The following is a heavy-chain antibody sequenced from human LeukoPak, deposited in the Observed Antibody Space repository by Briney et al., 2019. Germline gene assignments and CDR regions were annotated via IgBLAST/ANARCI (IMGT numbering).Heavy chain of an antibody. V-gene: IGHV3-30*02. CDR3: ARFGELDRRFDP. Sequence: GGSLRLSCAASGFGFSNFWMSWVRQAPGKGLEWVAFIRYDGSNTYYADSVKGRFTISRDNAKNSLYLQMNSLRAEDTAVYYCARFGELDRRFDPWGQGTLVTVSS. CDR2: IRYDGSNT. J-gene: IGHJ5*02. D-gene: IGHD3-10*01. CDR1: GFGFSNFW.